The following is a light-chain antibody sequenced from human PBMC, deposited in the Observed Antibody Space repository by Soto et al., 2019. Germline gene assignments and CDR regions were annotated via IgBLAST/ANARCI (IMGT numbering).Light chain of an antibody. CDR1: ESISSN. J-gene: IGKJ4*01. V-gene: IGKV3-15*01. CDR2: GAS. Sequence: EIVMTQSPATLSVSPGERATLSCRASESISSNLAWYQQKPGQAPRLLIYGASTRATGIPARFSGSGSGTEFTLTISSLQSEDFAVYYCQQYPKWLFGGGTKVEIK. CDR3: QQYPKWL.